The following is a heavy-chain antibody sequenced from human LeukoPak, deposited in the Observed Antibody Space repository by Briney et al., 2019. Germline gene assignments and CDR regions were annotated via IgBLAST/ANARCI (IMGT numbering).Heavy chain of an antibody. Sequence: QPGGSLRLSCAASGFTFSHYGMHWVRQAPGKGLEWVAVIWYDGGNKYYADSVKGRFTISRDNSKNTLYLQMNSLRAEDTAVYYCAKAGGYCSSTSCYGAFDIWGQGTMVTVSS. V-gene: IGHV3-30*02. J-gene: IGHJ3*02. D-gene: IGHD2-2*01. CDR3: AKAGGYCSSTSCYGAFDI. CDR2: IWYDGGNK. CDR1: GFTFSHYG.